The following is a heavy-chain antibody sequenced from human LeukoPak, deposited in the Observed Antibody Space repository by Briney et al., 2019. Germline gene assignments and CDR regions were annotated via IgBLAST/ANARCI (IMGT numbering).Heavy chain of an antibody. CDR1: GFTFSSYG. V-gene: IGHV3-30*02. D-gene: IGHD3-3*01. Sequence: GGSLRLSCAASGFTFSSYGMHWVRQAPGKGLEWGAFIRYGGSDKYYTDSVKGRFTVSRDNSKNTLYLQMNSLRADDTAMYYCAKDRAFLSGYVDYWGQGTLVTVSS. J-gene: IGHJ4*02. CDR3: AKDRAFLSGYVDY. CDR2: IRYGGSDK.